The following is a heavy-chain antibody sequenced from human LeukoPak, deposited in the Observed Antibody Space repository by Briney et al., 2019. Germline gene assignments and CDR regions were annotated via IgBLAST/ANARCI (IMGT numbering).Heavy chain of an antibody. V-gene: IGHV1-2*02. CDR1: GYTFTGYY. D-gene: IGHD5-12*01. CDR2: INPNSGGT. CDR3: AREGSGYVY. Sequence: ASVKVSCKASGYTFTGYYIHWVRQAPGQGLEWMGWINPNSGGTNYAQKFQGRVTITADKSTSTAYMELSSLRSEDTAVYYCAREGSGYVYWGQGTLVTVSS. J-gene: IGHJ4*02.